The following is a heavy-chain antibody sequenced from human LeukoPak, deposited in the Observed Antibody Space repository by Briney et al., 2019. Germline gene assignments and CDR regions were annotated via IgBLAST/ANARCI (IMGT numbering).Heavy chain of an antibody. J-gene: IGHJ5*02. CDR1: GFTFRNFS. Sequence: GGSLRLSCAASGFTFRNFSMSWVRQAPGKGLEWVSAISGDGVYIYYIDSVKGRFTTSRDNSRDTLFLQMNSLRAEDTALYYCAKGGADVWGETWGQGTLVTVSS. CDR3: AKGGADVWGET. CDR2: ISGDGVYI. D-gene: IGHD3-16*01. V-gene: IGHV3-23*01.